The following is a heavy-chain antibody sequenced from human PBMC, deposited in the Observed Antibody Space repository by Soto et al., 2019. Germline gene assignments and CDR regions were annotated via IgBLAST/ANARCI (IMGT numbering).Heavy chain of an antibody. D-gene: IGHD2-2*01. V-gene: IGHV4-34*01. CDR3: ARGALIGYCSSTSCFGWFDP. CDR1: GGSLSGYY. Sequence: QVQLQQWGAGLLKPSETLSLTCAVYGGSLSGYYWSWIRQPPGKGLEWIGEINHSGSTNYNPSLKSRVTTSVDTSKNQFSLKLSSVPAADTAVYYCARGALIGYCSSTSCFGWFDPWGQGTLVTVSS. J-gene: IGHJ5*02. CDR2: INHSGST.